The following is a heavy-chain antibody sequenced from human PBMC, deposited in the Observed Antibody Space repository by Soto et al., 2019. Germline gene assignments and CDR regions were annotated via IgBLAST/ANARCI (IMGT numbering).Heavy chain of an antibody. Sequence: SETLSLTCTVSGDSITSNSYFWAWIRQPPGKGLEWIGSIYYSGTTNYNKSLKSRVTISVDRSKNKFSLKLSSMTAVDTAVYYCARETYGDYVGYFDPWGQGIQVTVSS. CDR1: GDSITSNSYF. J-gene: IGHJ5*02. D-gene: IGHD4-17*01. V-gene: IGHV4-39*07. CDR3: ARETYGDYVGYFDP. CDR2: IYYSGTT.